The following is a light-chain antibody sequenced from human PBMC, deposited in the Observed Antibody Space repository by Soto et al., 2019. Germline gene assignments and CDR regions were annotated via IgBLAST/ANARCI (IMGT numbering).Light chain of an antibody. J-gene: IGKJ5*01. Sequence: EIVLPQSPATLSLSPGERATLSCRASQRVSSYLAWYQQKPGQAPRLLIYDASNRATGIPARFSGSGSGTDFTLTISSLEPEDFAVYYCQQRSNWPPLTFVQGTRLEIK. CDR2: DAS. CDR1: QRVSSY. CDR3: QQRSNWPPLT. V-gene: IGKV3-11*01.